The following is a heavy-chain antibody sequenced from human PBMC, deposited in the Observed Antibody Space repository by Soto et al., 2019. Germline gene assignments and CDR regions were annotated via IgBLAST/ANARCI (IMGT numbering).Heavy chain of an antibody. D-gene: IGHD3-9*01. Sequence: GGSLRLSCAASGFTFSSYAMSWVRQAPGKGLEWVSAISGSGGSTYYADSVKGRFTISRDNSKNTLYLQMNSLRAEDTAVYYCAKEGSYDSLTGYYYFDYWGQGTLVTVSS. CDR1: GFTFSSYA. V-gene: IGHV3-23*01. CDR3: AKEGSYDSLTGYYYFDY. J-gene: IGHJ4*02. CDR2: ISGSGGST.